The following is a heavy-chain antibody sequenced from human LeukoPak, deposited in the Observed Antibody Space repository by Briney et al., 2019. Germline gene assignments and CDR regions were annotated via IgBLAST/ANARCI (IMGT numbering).Heavy chain of an antibody. CDR2: IYYSGST. D-gene: IGHD6-13*01. CDR3: ARRRYSSSWSFDY. CDR1: GGSISSSSYY. J-gene: IGHJ4*02. V-gene: IGHV4-39*01. Sequence: PSETLSLTCTVSGGSISSSSYYWGWIRQPPGKGLEWIGSIYYSGSTYYNPSLKSRVTISVDTSKNQFSLKLSSVTAADTAVYYCARRRYSSSWSFDYWGQGPWSPSPQ.